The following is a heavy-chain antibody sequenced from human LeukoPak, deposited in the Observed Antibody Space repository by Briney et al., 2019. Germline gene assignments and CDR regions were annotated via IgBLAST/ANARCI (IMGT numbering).Heavy chain of an antibody. CDR2: IYTSGST. CDR3: TRGRELMNY. V-gene: IGHV4-61*02. D-gene: IGHD1-26*01. CDR1: GGSISSGSYY. Sequence: SQTLSLTCTVSGGSISSGSYYWSWIRQPAGKGLEWIGRIYTSGSTNYSPSLKSRVTISIDASKNQFSLRLSSVTAADTAVYYCTRGRELMNYWGQGTLVTVSS. J-gene: IGHJ4*02.